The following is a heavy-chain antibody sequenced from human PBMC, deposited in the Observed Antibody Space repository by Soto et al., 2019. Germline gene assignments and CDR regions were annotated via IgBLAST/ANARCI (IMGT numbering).Heavy chain of an antibody. J-gene: IGHJ5*02. CDR3: ARPYYDTTGYGLDP. D-gene: IGHD3-22*01. Sequence: QVQLQESGPGLVKPSETLSLTCTVSGASISTDYWSWIRQSPGKGLEWIGYIYYGGSINYNPSLKSRVIISVDPSKNQFFLRLSSVTTADTAVYYCARPYYDTTGYGLDPWGQGTLVTVSS. CDR2: IYYGGSI. CDR1: GASISTDY. V-gene: IGHV4-59*01.